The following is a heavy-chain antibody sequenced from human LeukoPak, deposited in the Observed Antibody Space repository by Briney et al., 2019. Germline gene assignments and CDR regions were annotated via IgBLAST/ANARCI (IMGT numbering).Heavy chain of an antibody. Sequence: PSETLFLTCTVSGGSISTYYWSWIRQPPGKGLEWIGYIYYSGSTNYNPSLKSRVTISVDTSKNQHSLKLNSLSAADTAVYYCVRGSGWYLYWGQGTLVTVSS. V-gene: IGHV4-59*01. CDR2: IYYSGST. CDR3: VRGSGWYLY. J-gene: IGHJ4*02. D-gene: IGHD6-19*01. CDR1: GGSISTYY.